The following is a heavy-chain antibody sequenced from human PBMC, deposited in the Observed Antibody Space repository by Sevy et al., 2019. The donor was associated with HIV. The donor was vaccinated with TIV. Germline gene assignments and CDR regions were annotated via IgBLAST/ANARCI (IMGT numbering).Heavy chain of an antibody. CDR2: ISGSGGST. D-gene: IGHD3-22*01. J-gene: IGHJ4*02. V-gene: IGHV3-23*01. CDR1: GFTFSSYA. Sequence: GGSLRLSCAASGFTFSSYAMSWVRQAPGKGLEWVSAISGSGGSTYYADSVKGRFTISRDNSKNTLYLQMNSLRAEDRAVYYCAKDRVYDSSGYYGYWGQGTLVTVSS. CDR3: AKDRVYDSSGYYGY.